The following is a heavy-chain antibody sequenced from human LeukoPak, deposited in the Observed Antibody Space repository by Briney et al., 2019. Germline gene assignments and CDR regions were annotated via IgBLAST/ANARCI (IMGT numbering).Heavy chain of an antibody. J-gene: IGHJ4*02. CDR2: INPSGGST. CDR1: GYTFTSYY. CDR3: AKGGSLLPYYDFWSQRTLDY. V-gene: IGHV1-46*01. Sequence: ASVKVSCKASGYTFTSYYMHWVRQAPGQGLEWMGIINPSGGSTSYAQKFQGRVTMTRDTSTSTVYMELSSLRSEDTAVYYCAKGGSLLPYYDFWSQRTLDYWGQGTLGTVSS. D-gene: IGHD3-3*01.